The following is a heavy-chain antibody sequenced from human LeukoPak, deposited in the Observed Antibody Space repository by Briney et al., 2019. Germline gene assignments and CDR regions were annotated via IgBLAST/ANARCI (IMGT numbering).Heavy chain of an antibody. J-gene: IGHJ4*02. V-gene: IGHV3-7*01. CDR2: IKQDGSEK. D-gene: IGHD3-16*01. CDR1: GFTFGNYW. Sequence: GGSLRLSCAASGFTFGNYWMSWVRQAPGKGLEWVANIKQDGSEKYYVDSVKGRFTISRDNAKSSLYLQMNSLRAEDTAVYYCASTFAGRREWGQGTLVTVSS. CDR3: ASTFAGRRE.